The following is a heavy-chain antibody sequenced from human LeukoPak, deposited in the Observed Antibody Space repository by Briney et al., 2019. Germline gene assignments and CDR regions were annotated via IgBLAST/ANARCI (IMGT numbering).Heavy chain of an antibody. Sequence: SQTLSLTCTVSGGSISSGSYYWRWIRQPAGKGLEWIGRIYTSGSTNYNPALTSRVTISVDTSKNQFSLKLSSVTAADTAVYYCARAGNYYDSSGYYYFDYWGQGTLVTVSS. CDR3: ARAGNYYDSSGYYYFDY. D-gene: IGHD3-22*01. V-gene: IGHV4-61*02. CDR1: GGSISSGSYY. CDR2: IYTSGST. J-gene: IGHJ4*02.